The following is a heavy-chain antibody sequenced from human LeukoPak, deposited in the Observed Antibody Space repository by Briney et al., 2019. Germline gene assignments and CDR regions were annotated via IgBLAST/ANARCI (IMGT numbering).Heavy chain of an antibody. J-gene: IGHJ4*02. D-gene: IGHD4-17*01. CDR3: ARVRSYYGDYWSFDY. CDR2: ISYDGSNK. V-gene: IGHV3-30-3*01. Sequence: PGRSLRLSCAASGFTFSSYAMHWVPQAPGKGLEWGAVISYDGSNKYYADSVKGRFTISRDNSKNTLYLQMNSLRAEDTAVYYCARVRSYYGDYWSFDYWGQGTLVTVSS. CDR1: GFTFSSYA.